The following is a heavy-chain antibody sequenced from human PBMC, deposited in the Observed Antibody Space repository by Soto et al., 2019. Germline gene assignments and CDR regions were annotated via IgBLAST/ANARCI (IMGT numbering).Heavy chain of an antibody. J-gene: IGHJ6*02. D-gene: IGHD1-1*01. Sequence: SETLSLTCTVSGDSISSADYYWSWIRQTPGKGLEWIGHIFYSGTTYYNPSLKSRLTISVDTSKNQFSLRLTSLTAADTAVYYCARDLWVEPELYYYGMDVWGQGTTVTVSS. CDR3: ARDLWVEPELYYYGMDV. CDR2: IFYSGTT. CDR1: GDSISSADYY. V-gene: IGHV4-30-4*01.